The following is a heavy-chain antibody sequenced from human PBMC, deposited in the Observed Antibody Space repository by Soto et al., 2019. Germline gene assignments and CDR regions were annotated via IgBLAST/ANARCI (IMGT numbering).Heavy chain of an antibody. V-gene: IGHV3-7*01. CDR1: GFTFSSYW. D-gene: IGHD3-3*01. J-gene: IGHJ4*02. CDR2: IKEDGSDM. CDR3: TTEVWVYYDFWRGYSDY. Sequence: EVQLVESGGGLVQPGGSLRLSCAASGFTFSSYWMSWVRQAPGKGLEWVANIKEDGSDMYYVDSVKGRFTISRDNAKNSLYLQRNSLRAEDTAVYYCTTEVWVYYDFWRGYSDYWGQGPLVTVSS.